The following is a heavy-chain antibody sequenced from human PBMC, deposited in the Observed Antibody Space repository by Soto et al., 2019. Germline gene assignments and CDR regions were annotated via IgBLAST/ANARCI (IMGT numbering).Heavy chain of an antibody. CDR2: LYYSDST. D-gene: IGHD2-15*01. Sequence: PSETLSLTCTVSGGSISSHYWSWIRQSPGKGLEWIGYLYYSDSTNYNPSLESRVTISPDTSKNQFSLKVRSVTAADTAVYYCARGRDDLNGWYLDFWGRGTLVTVSS. CDR3: ARGRDDLNGWYLDF. V-gene: IGHV4-59*11. CDR1: GGSISSHY. J-gene: IGHJ2*01.